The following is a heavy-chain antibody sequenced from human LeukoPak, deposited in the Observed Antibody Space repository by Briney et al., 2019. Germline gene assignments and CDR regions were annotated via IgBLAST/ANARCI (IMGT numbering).Heavy chain of an antibody. J-gene: IGHJ3*02. D-gene: IGHD3-22*01. CDR3: ARGGLENGYHSNDGFDI. CDR1: GGSISGYY. Sequence: PSETLSLTCTVSGGSISGYYWSWIRQPPGKGLEWIGYIYYSGSTKYKPSLESRVTMSVDTSRNQFSLKLSSVTAADTAVYYCARGGLENGYHSNDGFDIWGQGTMVTVSS. CDR2: IYYSGST. V-gene: IGHV4-59*01.